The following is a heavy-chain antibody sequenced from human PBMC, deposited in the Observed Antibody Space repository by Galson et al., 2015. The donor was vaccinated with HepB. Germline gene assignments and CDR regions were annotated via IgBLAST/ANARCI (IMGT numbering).Heavy chain of an antibody. CDR3: AGATLGWFDP. J-gene: IGHJ5*02. CDR1: GFTFTDYY. V-gene: IGHV3-11*01. D-gene: IGHD2/OR15-2a*01. CDR2: ISGSGSTTI. Sequence: SLRLSCAASGFTFTDYYMSWIRQAPGKGLEWVSYISGSGSTTIFYADSVKGRFTISRDNAKNSLYLQMTSLRAEDTAVYYCAGATLGWFDPWGQGTLVTVSS.